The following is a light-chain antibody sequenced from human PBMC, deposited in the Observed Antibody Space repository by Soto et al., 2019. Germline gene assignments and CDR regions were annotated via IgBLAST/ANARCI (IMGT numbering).Light chain of an antibody. CDR1: SSDVGNYNY. J-gene: IGLJ1*01. CDR3: SSYTSSSTYV. V-gene: IGLV2-14*01. Sequence: QSALTQPASVSGSPGQSITISCTGTSSDVGNYNYVSWYQQHPGKAPKLMIYDVSNRPSGVSNRFSGSKSGITASLTISGLQAEDEADYYCSSYTSSSTYVFGTGTKATVL. CDR2: DVS.